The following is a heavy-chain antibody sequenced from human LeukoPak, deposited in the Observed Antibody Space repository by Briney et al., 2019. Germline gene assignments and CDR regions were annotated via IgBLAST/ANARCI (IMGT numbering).Heavy chain of an antibody. J-gene: IGHJ6*02. V-gene: IGHV3-53*01. D-gene: IGHD1-26*01. CDR1: GFIVSSNY. CDR2: IYSGGRT. CDR3: ASGNSGSHYVEYYYGMDV. Sequence: PGGSLRLSCAASGFIVSSNYMSWVRQAPGKGLEWVSVIYSGGRTYYADSVKGRSTISRDNSKNTLYLQMNSLRAEDTAVYYCASGNSGSHYVEYYYGMDVWGQGTTVTVSS.